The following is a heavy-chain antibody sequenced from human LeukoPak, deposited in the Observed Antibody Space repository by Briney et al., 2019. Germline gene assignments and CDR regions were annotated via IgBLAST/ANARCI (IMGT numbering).Heavy chain of an antibody. J-gene: IGHJ4*02. CDR3: AKARRWLQYFDY. CDR1: GFTFSSYD. D-gene: IGHD5-24*01. CDR2: ISYDGSNK. V-gene: IGHV3-30*18. Sequence: GGSLRLSCAASGFTFSSYDMHWVRQAPGKGLEWVAVISYDGSNKYYADSVKGRFTISRDNSKNTLYLQMNSLRAEDTAVYYCAKARRWLQYFDYWGQGTLVTVSS.